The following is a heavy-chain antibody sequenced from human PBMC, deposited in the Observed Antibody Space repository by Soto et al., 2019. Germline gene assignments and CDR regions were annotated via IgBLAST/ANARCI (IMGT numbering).Heavy chain of an antibody. V-gene: IGHV3-23*01. CDR1: GFTFNMHD. Sequence: EVHLLESGGGLVQPGGSLRLSCVASGFTFNMHDMNWVRQPPGKGLEYVANIKGPGVSTSYADAVKGRFTISRDNSKDTLYLEMNSLRVEDTAVYYCIKDPNWERGYWGQGALVTVSS. J-gene: IGHJ4*02. D-gene: IGHD1-1*01. CDR2: IKGPGVST. CDR3: IKDPNWERGY.